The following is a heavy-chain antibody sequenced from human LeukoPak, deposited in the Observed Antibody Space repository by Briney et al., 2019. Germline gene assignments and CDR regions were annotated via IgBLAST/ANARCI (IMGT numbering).Heavy chain of an antibody. J-gene: IGHJ4*02. D-gene: IGHD3/OR15-3a*01. V-gene: IGHV4-39*01. CDR3: ARQTGSGLFTLP. Sequence: SETLSLTCTVSGGSISSSGYWGWIRQSPGEGLEWIGNIYYSGITYYNPSLKSRVTISVDTSKNQISLRLTSVTATDTAMYYCARQTGSGLFTLPGGQGTLVTVSS. CDR2: IYYSGIT. CDR1: GGSISSSGY.